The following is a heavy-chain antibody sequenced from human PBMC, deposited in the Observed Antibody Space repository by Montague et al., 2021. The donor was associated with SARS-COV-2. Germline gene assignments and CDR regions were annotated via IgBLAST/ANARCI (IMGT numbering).Heavy chain of an antibody. J-gene: IGHJ4*02. CDR2: ISRSGSII. CDR3: AREYIEAAGHGNDY. Sequence: SCSASGFTFSSYEMNWVRQAPGKGLEWVSYISRSGSIIYYADSVKGRFTISRDNAKNSLYLQMNSLRAEDTAVYYCAREYIEAAGHGNDYWGQGTLVTVSS. CDR1: GFTFSSYE. D-gene: IGHD6-13*01. V-gene: IGHV3-48*03.